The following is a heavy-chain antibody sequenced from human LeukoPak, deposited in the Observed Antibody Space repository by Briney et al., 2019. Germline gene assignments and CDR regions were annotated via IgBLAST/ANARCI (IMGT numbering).Heavy chain of an antibody. CDR3: ARAGGYYDFWSGYYTGAYFDY. Sequence: SSETLSLTCAVYGGSFSGYYWSWLRQPPGKGLEWIGEINHSGSTNYNPSLKSRVTISVDTSKNQFSLKLSSVTAADTAVYYCARAGGYYDFWSGYYTGAYFDYWGQGTLVTVSS. CDR1: GGSFSGYY. J-gene: IGHJ4*02. D-gene: IGHD3-3*01. CDR2: INHSGST. V-gene: IGHV4-34*01.